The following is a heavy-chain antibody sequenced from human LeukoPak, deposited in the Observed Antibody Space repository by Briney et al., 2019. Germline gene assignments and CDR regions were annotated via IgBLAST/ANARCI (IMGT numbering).Heavy chain of an antibody. CDR1: GYSISSGYY. J-gene: IGHJ4*02. D-gene: IGHD6-13*01. CDR2: IHHSGST. V-gene: IGHV4-38-2*02. Sequence: SETLSLTCTVSGYSISSGYYWGWIRQPPGKGLESIGSIHHSGSTYYNPSLKSRVTISVDTSKNQFSLKLSSVTAADTAVYYCARQYGSSWYFFDRWGQGTLVTVSS. CDR3: ARQYGSSWYFFDR.